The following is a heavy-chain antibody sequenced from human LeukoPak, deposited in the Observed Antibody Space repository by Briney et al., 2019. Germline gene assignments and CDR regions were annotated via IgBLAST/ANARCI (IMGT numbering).Heavy chain of an antibody. Sequence: GGSLRLSCAASGFSFSSFGISWVRQAPGKGLEWLASIKHDRNEIYYVDSVKGRFTVSRDNAKNSVYLQMNSLRAEDTAVYYCARVVRSSWFYYYYYMDVWGKGTTVTVSS. V-gene: IGHV3-7*01. D-gene: IGHD6-13*01. CDR3: ARVVRSSWFYYYYYMDV. CDR1: GFSFSSFG. J-gene: IGHJ6*03. CDR2: IKHDRNEI.